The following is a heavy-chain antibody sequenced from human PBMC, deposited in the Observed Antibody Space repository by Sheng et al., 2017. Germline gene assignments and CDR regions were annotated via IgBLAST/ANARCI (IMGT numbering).Heavy chain of an antibody. CDR1: GYSISSGYY. Sequence: QVQLQESGPGLVKPSETLSLTCAVSGYSISSGYYWGWIRQPPGKGLEWIGSIYHSGSTYYNPSLKSRVTISVDTSKNQFSLKLSSVTAADTAVYYCARIRVSNFHLCPTSYTTYYGMDVVGPRDHGPPSP. CDR2: IYHSGST. D-gene: IGHD1-26*01. J-gene: IGHJ6*02. V-gene: IGHV4-38-2*01. CDR3: ARIRVSNFHLCPTSYTTYYGMDV.